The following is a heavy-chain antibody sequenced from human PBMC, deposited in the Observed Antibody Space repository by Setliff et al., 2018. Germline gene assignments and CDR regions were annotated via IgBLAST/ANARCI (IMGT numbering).Heavy chain of an antibody. CDR3: ARDQFSSGWYGPPESYFDC. CDR2: IIPIFGTT. CDR1: GGAFSNYG. Sequence: SVKVSCKASGGAFSNYGITWVRQAPGQGLEWMGGIIPIFGTTTYAQKFLGRVTITTDESSSTGYMELSSLRSEDTAVYYCARDQFSSGWYGPPESYFDCWGQGIQVTVSS. D-gene: IGHD6-19*01. V-gene: IGHV1-69*05. J-gene: IGHJ4*02.